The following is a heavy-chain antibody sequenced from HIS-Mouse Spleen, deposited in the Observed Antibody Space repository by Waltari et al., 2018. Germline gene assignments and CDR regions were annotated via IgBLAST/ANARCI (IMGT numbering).Heavy chain of an antibody. J-gene: IGHJ3*02. CDR3: ARIKYCSSTSCYDAFDI. V-gene: IGHV2-70*15. CDR1: GFSLSTSGMC. D-gene: IGHD2-2*01. CDR2: IDWDDDK. Sequence: QVTLRESGPALVKPTQTLTLTCTFSGFSLSTSGMCVSWIRQPPGKALEWLARIDWDDDKYYSTSLKTRLTISKDTSKNQVVLTMTNMDPVDTATYYCARIKYCSSTSCYDAFDIWGQGTMVTVSS.